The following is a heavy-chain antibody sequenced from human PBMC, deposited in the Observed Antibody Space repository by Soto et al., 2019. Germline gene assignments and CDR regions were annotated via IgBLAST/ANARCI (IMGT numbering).Heavy chain of an antibody. CDR2: VSYSGST. V-gene: IGHV4-59*01. Sequence: SETLSLTCIVSGGSSSTYYWSWFRQPPGRGLEWSGYVSYSGSTNYNPSLRSRVTISVDTSKEQFGLKRDSLAPADMAVYYCARDYSSGWDNWFHTWGQGTLVTVSP. D-gene: IGHD6-19*01. CDR1: GGSSSTYY. J-gene: IGHJ5*02. CDR3: ARDYSSGWDNWFHT.